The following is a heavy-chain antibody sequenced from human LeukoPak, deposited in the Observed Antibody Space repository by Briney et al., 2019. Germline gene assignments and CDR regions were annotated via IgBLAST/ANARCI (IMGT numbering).Heavy chain of an antibody. Sequence: SETLSLTCTVSGGSISSYYWSWIRQPPGKGLEWIGYIYYSGSTNHNPSLKSRVTISVDTSKNQFSLRLSSVTAADTAVYYCAREGSSSSLDYWGQGTLVTVSS. J-gene: IGHJ4*02. V-gene: IGHV4-59*01. CDR2: IYYSGST. CDR1: GGSISSYY. CDR3: AREGSSSSLDY. D-gene: IGHD6-6*01.